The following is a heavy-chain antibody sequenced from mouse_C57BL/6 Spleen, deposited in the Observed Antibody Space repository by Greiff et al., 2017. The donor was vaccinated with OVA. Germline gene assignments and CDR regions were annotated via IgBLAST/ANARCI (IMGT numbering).Heavy chain of an antibody. J-gene: IGHJ4*01. D-gene: IGHD1-1*01. V-gene: IGHV1-52*01. CDR1: GYTFTSYW. CDR3: ARGYYGSTHYAMDD. CDR2: IDPSDSET. Sequence: QVQLKQPGAELVRPGSSVKLSCKASGYTFTSYWMHWVKQRPIQGLEWIGNIDPSDSETHYNQKFKDKATLTVDKSSSTAYMQLSSLTSEDSAVYYCARGYYGSTHYAMDDWGQGTSVTVSS.